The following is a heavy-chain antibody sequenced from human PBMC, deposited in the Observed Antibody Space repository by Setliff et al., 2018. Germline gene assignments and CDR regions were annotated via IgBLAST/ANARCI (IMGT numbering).Heavy chain of an antibody. Sequence: ASVKVSCKASGYTFTSYDINWVRQATGQGLEWMGWMNPNSGNTGYSQKFQGRVTMTRDTSMSTVYMELSSLRFEDTAVYYCARERAGGRGFTFGAIYYYYGMDVWGQGTTVTVSS. CDR3: ARERAGGRGFTFGAIYYYYGMDV. V-gene: IGHV1-8*02. J-gene: IGHJ6*02. D-gene: IGHD3-16*01. CDR2: MNPNSGNT. CDR1: GYTFTSYD.